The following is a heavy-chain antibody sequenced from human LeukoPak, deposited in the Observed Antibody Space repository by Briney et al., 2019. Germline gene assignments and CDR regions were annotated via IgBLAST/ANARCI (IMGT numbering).Heavy chain of an antibody. CDR3: AKDRGIAAAGTFDY. V-gene: IGHV3-66*02. Sequence: GGSLRLSCAASGFTVSSSYMTWVRQAPGKGLEWVSVIYSGGTTYYADSVKGRFTISRDNSKNTLYLQMNSLRAEDTAVYYCAKDRGIAAAGTFDYWGQGTLVTVSS. CDR2: IYSGGTT. CDR1: GFTVSSSY. D-gene: IGHD6-13*01. J-gene: IGHJ4*02.